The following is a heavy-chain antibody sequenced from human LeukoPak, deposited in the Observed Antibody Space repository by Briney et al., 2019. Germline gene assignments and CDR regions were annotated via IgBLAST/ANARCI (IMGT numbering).Heavy chain of an antibody. D-gene: IGHD3-10*01. CDR3: ARGLITIVGGDNWFDP. CDR1: GGSTSSYY. Sequence: SETLSLTCTVSGGSTSSYYWSWIRQPPGKGLEWIGYIYYTGNTNYNPSLKSRVTISVDTSKNQFSLKLSSVTAADTAVYYCARGLITIVGGDNWFDPWGQGTLVTVSS. CDR2: IYYTGNT. V-gene: IGHV4-59*01. J-gene: IGHJ5*02.